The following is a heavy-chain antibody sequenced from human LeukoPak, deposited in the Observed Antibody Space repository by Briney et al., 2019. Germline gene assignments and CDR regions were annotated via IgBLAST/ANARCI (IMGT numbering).Heavy chain of an antibody. CDR1: GFTFSSYG. V-gene: IGHV3-30*03. CDR3: ARDMNNRGAFDI. CDR2: ISYDGTNK. D-gene: IGHD1/OR15-1a*01. J-gene: IGHJ3*02. Sequence: GGSLRLSCAASGFTFSSYGIHWVRQAPGKGLEWVAVISYDGTNKYYADSVKGRITISRDNSENTLYLQMSSLRAEDTAVYYCARDMNNRGAFDIWGQGTMVTVSS.